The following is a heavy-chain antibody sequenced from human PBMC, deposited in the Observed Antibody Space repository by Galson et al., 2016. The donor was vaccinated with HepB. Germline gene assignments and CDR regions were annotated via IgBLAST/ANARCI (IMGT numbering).Heavy chain of an antibody. J-gene: IGHJ4*02. Sequence: MSWVRQAPGKGLEWVSGISGSGGNTYYADAVKGRFTVSRNNSKNTVSLQMSSLRAEDTATYYCAKCGSTSCPANWGQGTLVTVSS. CDR3: AKCGSTSCPAN. D-gene: IGHD2-2*01. CDR2: ISGSGGNT. V-gene: IGHV3-23*01.